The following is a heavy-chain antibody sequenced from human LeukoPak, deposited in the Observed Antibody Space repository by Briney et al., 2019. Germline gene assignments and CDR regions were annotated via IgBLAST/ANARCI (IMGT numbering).Heavy chain of an antibody. CDR2: IKQDGGQI. Sequence: PGGSLRLSCAASGFTFSTCAMSWVRQAPGKGLEWVANIKQDGGQIYYLESVKGRFTVSRDNAKNSLYLQMNSLRAEDTAVYYCARLGARQMLEYWGQGTLVTVSS. D-gene: IGHD4-17*01. J-gene: IGHJ4*02. V-gene: IGHV3-7*01. CDR1: GFTFSTCA. CDR3: ARLGARQMLEY.